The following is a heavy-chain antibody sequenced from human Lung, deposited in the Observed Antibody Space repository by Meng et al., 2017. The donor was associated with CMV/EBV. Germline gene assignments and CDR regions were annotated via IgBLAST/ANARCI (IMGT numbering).Heavy chain of an antibody. Sequence: GESXKIPCAASGFSFSTYWMNWVRQAPGKGLEWVASIKQDGSEIYYVDSVKGRFTISRDNAKKSLYLQMDSLRAEDTAVYYCATYGWTPDYSGQGTLVTVSS. V-gene: IGHV3-7*01. CDR3: ATYGWTPDY. CDR2: IKQDGSEI. J-gene: IGHJ4*02. CDR1: GFSFSTYW. D-gene: IGHD2-8*02.